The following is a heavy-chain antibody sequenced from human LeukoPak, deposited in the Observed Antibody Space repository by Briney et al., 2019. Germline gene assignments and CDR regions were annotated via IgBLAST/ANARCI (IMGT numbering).Heavy chain of an antibody. J-gene: IGHJ6*02. CDR1: GYSFTSYW. D-gene: IGHD2/OR15-2a*01. V-gene: IGHV5-10-1*01. CDR2: INPSDSYT. Sequence: GESLKISCKGSGYSFTSYWISWVRQLPGKGLEWMGRINPSDSYTNYSPSFQGHVTISADESISTAYLQWSSLKASDTAMYYCARHPQYSGMDVWGQGATVTVSS. CDR3: ARHPQYSGMDV.